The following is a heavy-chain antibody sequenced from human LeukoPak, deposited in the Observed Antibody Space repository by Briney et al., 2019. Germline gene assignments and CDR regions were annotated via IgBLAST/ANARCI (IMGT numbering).Heavy chain of an antibody. Sequence: PGGSLRLSCTASGFTFGDYAMSWFRQAPGKGLEWVGFIRSKAYGGTTEYAASVKGRFTISRDDSKSIAYLQMNSLKTEDTAVYYCARGLYDPADTYYFDYWGQGTLVTVSS. D-gene: IGHD2-15*01. V-gene: IGHV3-49*03. CDR1: GFTFGDYA. CDR3: ARGLYDPADTYYFDY. CDR2: IRSKAYGGTT. J-gene: IGHJ4*02.